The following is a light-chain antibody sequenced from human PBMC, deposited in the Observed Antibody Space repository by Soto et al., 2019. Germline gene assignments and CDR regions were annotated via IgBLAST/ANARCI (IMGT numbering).Light chain of an antibody. J-gene: IGKJ3*01. CDR3: QHRSNWLT. CDR1: QNVSTY. CDR2: DAP. Sequence: EIVLTQSPATLSLSPGERATLSCRASQNVSTYLAWYQQKPGQSPRLPIDDAPKRATGIPARFSGSGSGTDFTLTIRSLEHEDIAVNYCQHRSNWLTFGPGTKVDI. V-gene: IGKV3-11*01.